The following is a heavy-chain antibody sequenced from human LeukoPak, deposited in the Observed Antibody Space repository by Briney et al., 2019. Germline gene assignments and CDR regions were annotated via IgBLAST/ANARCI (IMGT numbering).Heavy chain of an antibody. J-gene: IGHJ4*02. CDR1: GFTFSSYG. CDR2: IWSDGSYK. D-gene: IGHD3-22*01. Sequence: PGRSLRLSCAASGFTFSSYGMHWVRQAPGKGLEWVAIIWSDGSYKYYADSVKGRFTISRDNSKNTLYLQMNSLRAEDTAVYYCAKDFSYYGSSGSGPDYWGQGTLVTVSS. V-gene: IGHV3-33*06. CDR3: AKDFSYYGSSGSGPDY.